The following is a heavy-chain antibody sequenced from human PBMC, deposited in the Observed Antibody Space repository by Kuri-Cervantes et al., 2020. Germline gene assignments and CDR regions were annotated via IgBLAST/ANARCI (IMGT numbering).Heavy chain of an antibody. CDR2: INQSGTT. V-gene: IGHV4-34*01. D-gene: IGHD1-26*01. CDR3: ARGGGGSYFRF. Sequence: SQTLSLTCAVYGGSFRTYYWAWIRQPPGKGLEWIGEINQSGTTNYNPSLKSRVAISIDTSKNQFSLKLNSVTAADTAVYYCARGGGGSYFRFWGQGTLVTFSS. J-gene: IGHJ1*01. CDR1: GGSFRTYY.